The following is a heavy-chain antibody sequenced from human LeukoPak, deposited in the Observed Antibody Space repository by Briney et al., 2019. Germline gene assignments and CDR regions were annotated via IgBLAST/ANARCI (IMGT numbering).Heavy chain of an antibody. CDR2: IIPIFGTA. J-gene: IGHJ5*02. Sequence: SVKVSCKASGGTFSSYAISWVRQAPGQGFEWMGGIIPIFGTANYAQKFQGRVTITADESTSTAYMELSSLRSEDTAVYYCARVGGIVVVPAAANWFDPWGQGTLVTVSS. V-gene: IGHV1-69*13. CDR1: GGTFSSYA. D-gene: IGHD2-2*01. CDR3: ARVGGIVVVPAAANWFDP.